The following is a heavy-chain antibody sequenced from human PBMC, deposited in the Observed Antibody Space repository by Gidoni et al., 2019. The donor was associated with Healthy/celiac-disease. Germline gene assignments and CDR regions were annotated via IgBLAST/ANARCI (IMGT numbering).Heavy chain of an antibody. CDR1: GFTFSSYW. J-gene: IGHJ6*02. CDR3: ARDLGFCDMFGELWFVCDHYYYYGMDV. CDR2: IKQDGSEK. D-gene: IGHD3-10*02. V-gene: IGHV3-7*04. Sequence: EVQLVESGGGLVQPGGSLRLSCAASGFTFSSYWMSWVRQAPGKGLEWVANIKQDGSEKYYVDSVKGRFTISRDNAKNSLYLQMNSLRAEDTAVYYCARDLGFCDMFGELWFVCDHYYYYGMDVWGQGTTVTVSS.